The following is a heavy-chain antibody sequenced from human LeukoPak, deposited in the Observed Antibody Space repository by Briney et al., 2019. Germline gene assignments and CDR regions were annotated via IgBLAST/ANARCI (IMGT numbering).Heavy chain of an antibody. D-gene: IGHD3-16*01. CDR3: ARGFLVWSFVELCGFDY. V-gene: IGHV3-66*01. CDR1: GGSFSSTNYY. J-gene: IGHJ4*02. Sequence: PSETLSLTCTVSGGSFSSTNYYWGWLRQPPGKGLEWVSVIYSGGSTYYADSVKGRFTISRDNSKNTLYLQMNSLRAEDTAVYYCARGFLVWSFVELCGFDYWGQGTLVTVSS. CDR2: IYSGGST.